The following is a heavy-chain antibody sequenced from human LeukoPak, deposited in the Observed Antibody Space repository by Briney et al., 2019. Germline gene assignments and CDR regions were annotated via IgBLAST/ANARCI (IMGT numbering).Heavy chain of an antibody. Sequence: PGGSLRLSCAASGFTFSSYGMHWVRQAPGKGLEWVAVISYDGSNKYYADSVKGRFTISRDNSKNTLYLQMNSLRAEDTAVYYCAELGYYDTMDAFDIWGQGTMVTVSS. J-gene: IGHJ3*02. CDR3: AELGYYDTMDAFDI. D-gene: IGHD3-22*01. V-gene: IGHV3-30*18. CDR2: ISYDGSNK. CDR1: GFTFSSYG.